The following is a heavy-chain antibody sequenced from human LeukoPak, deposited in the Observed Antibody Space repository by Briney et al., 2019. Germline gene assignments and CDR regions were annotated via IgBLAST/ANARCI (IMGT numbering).Heavy chain of an antibody. D-gene: IGHD6-13*01. V-gene: IGHV4-59*12. CDR3: AREGEAAAGHIDY. CDR2: IFYTGST. J-gene: IGHJ4*02. CDR1: GGSISSYY. Sequence: SETLSLTCTVSGGSISSYYWSWIRQPPGKGLEWIGHIFYTGSTTYNPSLKSRVTISVDTSKNQFSLKLSSVTAADTAVYYCAREGEAAAGHIDYWGQGTLVTVSS.